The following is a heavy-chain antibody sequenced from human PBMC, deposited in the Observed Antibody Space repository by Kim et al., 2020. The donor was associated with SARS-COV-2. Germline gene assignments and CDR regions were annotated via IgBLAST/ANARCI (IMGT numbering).Heavy chain of an antibody. D-gene: IGHD6-6*01. Sequence: GGSLRLSCAASGFTFSDYYMSWIRQAPGKGLEWISYISGGADHIYYGDSVKGRFTISRDNAKKSLYLQMNSLRAEDTAVYHCARGWQSAARGNWFDPWGQGTRSPSPQ. CDR1: GFTFSDYY. J-gene: IGHJ5*02. CDR3: ARGWQSAARGNWFDP. V-gene: IGHV3-11*01. CDR2: ISGGADHI.